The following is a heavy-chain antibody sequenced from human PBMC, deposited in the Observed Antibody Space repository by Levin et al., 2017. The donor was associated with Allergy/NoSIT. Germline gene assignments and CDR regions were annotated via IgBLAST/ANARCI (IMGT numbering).Heavy chain of an antibody. CDR2: ISYDGSDT. V-gene: IGHV3-30-3*01. J-gene: IGHJ4*02. Sequence: QPGGSLRLSCVVSGFTFSGYSIHWVRQAPGGGLDWVAVISYDGSDTYYADSVKGRFTISRDNSRNTLYLQMHSLRSEDTGVYYCARAAYSSSWTLDYWGQGTLVTVSS. CDR3: ARAAYSSSWTLDY. CDR1: GFTFSGYS. D-gene: IGHD6-13*01.